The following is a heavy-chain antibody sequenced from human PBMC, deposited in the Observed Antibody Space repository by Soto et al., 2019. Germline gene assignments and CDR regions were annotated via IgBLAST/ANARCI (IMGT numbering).Heavy chain of an antibody. CDR1: GFTFSSYA. D-gene: IGHD5-12*01. J-gene: IGHJ4*02. CDR3: AKGASGSAYSPIHY. CDR2: ISGSGGST. Sequence: PGGSLRLSCAASGFTFSSYAMSWVRQAPGKGLEWVSAISGSGGSTYYADSVKGRFTISRDNSKNTLYLQVNSLIAEDTAVYYCAKGASGSAYSPIHYWGQGTLVTVSS. V-gene: IGHV3-23*01.